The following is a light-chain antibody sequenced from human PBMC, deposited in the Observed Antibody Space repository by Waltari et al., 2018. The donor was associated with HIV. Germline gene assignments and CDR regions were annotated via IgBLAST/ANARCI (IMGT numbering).Light chain of an antibody. J-gene: IGKJ2*01. CDR3: QQYYGSPYT. CDR2: WAS. CDR1: QSVIYSSNNKNY. Sequence: DIVMTQSPDSLAVSLGERATINCKSSQSVIYSSNNKNYLAWYQQKPGQPPKLLIFWASTRESGVPDRFSGSGSGTDFTLTISSLQAEDVAVYYCQQYYGSPYTFGQGTKLE. V-gene: IGKV4-1*01.